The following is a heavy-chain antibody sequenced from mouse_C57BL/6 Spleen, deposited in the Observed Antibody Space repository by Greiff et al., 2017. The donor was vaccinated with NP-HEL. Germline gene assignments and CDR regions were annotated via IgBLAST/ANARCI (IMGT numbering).Heavy chain of an antibody. CDR3: ARGNSGRMDY. D-gene: IGHD2-1*01. CDR1: GYTFTSYW. J-gene: IGHJ4*01. Sequence: QVQLQQPGAELVMPGASVKLSCKASGYTFTSYWMHWVKQRPGQGLEWIGEIDPSDSYTNYNQKFKGKSTLTVDKSSSTAYMQLSSLTSEDSAVYYCARGNSGRMDYWGQGTSVTVSS. CDR2: IDPSDSYT. V-gene: IGHV1-69*01.